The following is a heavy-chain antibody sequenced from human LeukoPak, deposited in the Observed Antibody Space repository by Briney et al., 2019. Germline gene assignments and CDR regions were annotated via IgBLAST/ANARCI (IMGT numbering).Heavy chain of an antibody. CDR2: FSGSSTTT. CDR3: ARGVKWFGELGYFDY. V-gene: IGHV3-48*01. Sequence: GGSLRLSCAASGFTFSDYTMNWVRQAPGKGLEWVSYFSGSSTTTYYVDSVKGRFTISRDNAKNSLYLQMTSLRAEDTAVYYCARGVKWFGELGYFDYWGQGTLVTVSS. CDR1: GFTFSDYT. J-gene: IGHJ4*02. D-gene: IGHD3-10*01.